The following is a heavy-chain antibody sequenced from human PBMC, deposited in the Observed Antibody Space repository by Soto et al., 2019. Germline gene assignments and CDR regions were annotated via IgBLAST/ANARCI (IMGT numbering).Heavy chain of an antibody. CDR2: ISGSGGST. D-gene: IGHD1-26*01. Sequence: LRLSCAASGFTFSSYAMTWVRQAPGKGLEWVSAISGSGGSTYYADSVKGQFTISRDNSKNTLYLQMNSLRAEDTAVYYCAKGLYSGSYFDYWGQGTLVTVSS. CDR1: GFTFSSYA. V-gene: IGHV3-23*01. J-gene: IGHJ4*02. CDR3: AKGLYSGSYFDY.